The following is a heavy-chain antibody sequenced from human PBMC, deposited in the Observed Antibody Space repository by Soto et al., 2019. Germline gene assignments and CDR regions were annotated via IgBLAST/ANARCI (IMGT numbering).Heavy chain of an antibody. CDR2: FDPEDGET. V-gene: IGHV1-24*01. Sequence: ASVKVSCEVSGYTLTELSMHWVRQAPGKGLEWMGGFDPEDGETIYAQKFQGRVTMTEDTSTDTAYMELSSLRSEDTAVYYCATTIYYYDSSGFDYWGQGTLVTVSS. CDR1: GYTLTELS. J-gene: IGHJ4*02. D-gene: IGHD3-22*01. CDR3: ATTIYYYDSSGFDY.